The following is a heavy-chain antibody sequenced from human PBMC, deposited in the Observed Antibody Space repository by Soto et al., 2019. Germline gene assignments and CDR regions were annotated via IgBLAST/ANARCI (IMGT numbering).Heavy chain of an antibody. CDR1: GYTFTSLD. CDR3: ARGRGYSDGIDY. CDR2: MNPNSGST. J-gene: IGHJ4*02. D-gene: IGHD2-15*01. Sequence: QVQLVQSGAEVKKPGASVKVSCKASGYTFTSLDINWVRQATGQGLEWMGWMNPNSGSTGSAQKFQGRVAMTRDTSINTAYMELSSLISDDTAVYYCARGRGYSDGIDYWGQGTLVTVSS. V-gene: IGHV1-8*01.